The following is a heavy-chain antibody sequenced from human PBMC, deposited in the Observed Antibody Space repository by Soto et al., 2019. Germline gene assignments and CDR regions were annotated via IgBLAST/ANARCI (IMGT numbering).Heavy chain of an antibody. CDR3: ARAPIVVVVAATPDYYYGMDV. CDR2: IIPIFGTA. J-gene: IGHJ6*02. V-gene: IGHV1-69*01. CDR1: GVTFSSYA. Sequence: QVQLVQSGAEVKKPGSSVKVSCKASGVTFSSYAISWVRQAPGQGLEWMGGIIPIFGTANYAQQCQGRVTITADESTRTAYMELSSLRSEETAVYYCARAPIVVVVAATPDYYYGMDVWGQGTTVTVSS. D-gene: IGHD2-15*01.